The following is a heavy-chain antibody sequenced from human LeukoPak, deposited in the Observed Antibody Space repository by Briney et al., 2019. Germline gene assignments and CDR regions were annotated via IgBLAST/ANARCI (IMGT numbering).Heavy chain of an antibody. CDR3: AKGKNTGSYLSHVDY. J-gene: IGHJ4*02. CDR1: GFSFDDYG. CDR2: INWNGGST. V-gene: IGHV3-20*04. D-gene: IGHD3-10*01. Sequence: GGSLRLSCAASGFSFDDYGMSWVRQAPGKGLEWVSGINWNGGSTGYADSVKGRFTISRDNSKNSLYLQMNSLRTEDTALYYCAKGKNTGSYLSHVDYWGQGTLVTVSS.